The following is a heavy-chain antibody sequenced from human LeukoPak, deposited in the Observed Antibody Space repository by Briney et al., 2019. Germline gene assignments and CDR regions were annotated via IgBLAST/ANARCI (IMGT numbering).Heavy chain of an antibody. J-gene: IGHJ6*03. CDR2: ISAYNGNT. Sequence: ASVKVSCKASGYTFTSYGINWVRQAPGQGLEWMGWISAYNGNTNYAQNLQGRVTMTTDTSTSTAYMELRSLRSDDTAVYYCARGPGGRSGYYPLEDYYYYYYMDVWGKGTTVTVSS. CDR1: GYTFTSYG. V-gene: IGHV1-18*01. CDR3: ARGPGGRSGYYPLEDYYYYYYMDV. D-gene: IGHD3-22*01.